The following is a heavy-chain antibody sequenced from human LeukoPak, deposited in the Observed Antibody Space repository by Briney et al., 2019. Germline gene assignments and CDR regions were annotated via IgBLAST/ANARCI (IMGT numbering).Heavy chain of an antibody. CDR3: ARENYCTNGVCWAFDP. D-gene: IGHD2-8*01. Sequence: PSETLSLTCAVSGGSISSGGYSWSWIRQPPGKGLEWIGYIYHSGSTYYNPSLKSRVTISVDTSKNQFSLQLSSVTAADTAVYYCARENYCTNGVCWAFDPWGQGTLVTVSS. V-gene: IGHV4-30-2*01. J-gene: IGHJ5*02. CDR2: IYHSGST. CDR1: GGSISSGGYS.